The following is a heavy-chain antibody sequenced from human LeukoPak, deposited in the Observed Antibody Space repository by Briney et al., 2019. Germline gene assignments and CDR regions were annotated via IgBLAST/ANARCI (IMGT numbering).Heavy chain of an antibody. CDR3: ARDPNGDYIGAFDM. Sequence: GGSLRLSCTASGFTFSAYAMMWVRQAPGKGPEWVSAIRGGGGSAFYADSVKSRFTISRDNSKYTLFLQMNSLRAEDTAVYYYARDPNGDYIGAFDMWGPGTMVTVSS. CDR2: IRGGGGSA. D-gene: IGHD4-17*01. V-gene: IGHV3-23*01. CDR1: GFTFSAYA. J-gene: IGHJ3*02.